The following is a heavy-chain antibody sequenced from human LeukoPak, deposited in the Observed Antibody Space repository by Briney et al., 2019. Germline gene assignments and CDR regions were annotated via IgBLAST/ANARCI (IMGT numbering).Heavy chain of an antibody. Sequence: SETLSLTCTVSGGSISSGSYYWSWIRQPAGKGLEWIGRIYTSGSTNYNPSLKSRVTISVDTSKNQFSLKLSSVTAADTAVYYCARRDGNDYWGQGTLVTVSS. J-gene: IGHJ4*02. CDR1: GGSISSGSYY. CDR2: IYTSGST. V-gene: IGHV4-61*02. CDR3: ARRDGNDY. D-gene: IGHD5-24*01.